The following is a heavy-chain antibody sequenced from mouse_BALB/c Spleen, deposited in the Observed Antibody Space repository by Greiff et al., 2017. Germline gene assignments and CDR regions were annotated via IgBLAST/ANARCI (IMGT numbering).Heavy chain of an antibody. D-gene: IGHD1-1*01. CDR1: GYTFTSYV. CDR3: ARLLRSYAMDY. CDR2: TNPYNDGT. V-gene: IGHV1-14*01. J-gene: IGHJ4*01. Sequence: EVQLQQSGPELVKPGASVKMSCKASGYTFTSYVMHWVKQKPGQGLEWIGYTNPYNDGTKYNEKFKGKATLTSDKSSSTAYMELSSLTSEDSAVYYCARLLRSYAMDYWGQGTSVTVSS.